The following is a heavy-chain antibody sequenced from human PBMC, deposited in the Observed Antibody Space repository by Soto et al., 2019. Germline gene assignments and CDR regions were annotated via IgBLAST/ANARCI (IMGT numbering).Heavy chain of an antibody. J-gene: IGHJ4*02. CDR3: ARKAWFRFDY. D-gene: IGHD3-10*01. CDR1: GDSISSSVW. V-gene: IGHV4-4*02. Sequence: SETLSLTCAVSGDSISSSVWWTWVRQPPGKGLEWIGEVFHTGNTNYNPSLKSRVTMSVDKSTNEFSLKVTSVTAADTAIYYCARKAWFRFDYWGQGALVT. CDR2: VFHTGNT.